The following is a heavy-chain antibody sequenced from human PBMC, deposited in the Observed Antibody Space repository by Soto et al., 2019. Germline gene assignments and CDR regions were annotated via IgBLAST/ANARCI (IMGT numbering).Heavy chain of an antibody. CDR3: AKDAGTVCSGGSCYFQALDS. CDR1: GFTFSNYA. D-gene: IGHD2-15*01. Sequence: GSLRLSCAASGFTFSNYAMSWVRQAPGKGLEWVSGISVSGGSTYYADSVKGRFTISRDNSKNTLYVQMNSLRVDDTAVYYCAKDAGTVCSGGSCYFQALDSWGQGTLVTVYS. J-gene: IGHJ4*02. CDR2: ISVSGGST. V-gene: IGHV3-23*01.